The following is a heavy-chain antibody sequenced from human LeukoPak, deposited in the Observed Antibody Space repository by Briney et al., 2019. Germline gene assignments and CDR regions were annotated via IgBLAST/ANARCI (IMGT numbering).Heavy chain of an antibody. CDR1: GFTFSSYG. CDR3: SKTFDCGNNESNSGSDY. CDR2: ISYDGTNK. J-gene: IGHJ4*02. D-gene: IGHD3-9*01. V-gene: IGHV3-30*18. Sequence: PGGSLRLSCAASGFTFSSYGMHWVRQAPGKGLEWVAVISYDGTNKYYADSVKGRFTISRDNSKNTLYLQMNSLRAEDTAVYYCSKTFDCGNNESNSGSDYWGQGTLVTVSS.